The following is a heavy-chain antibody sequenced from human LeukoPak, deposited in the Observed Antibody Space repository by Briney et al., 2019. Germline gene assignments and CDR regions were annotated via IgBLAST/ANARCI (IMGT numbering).Heavy chain of an antibody. J-gene: IGHJ4*02. CDR3: AKDYYDSGGSLIDY. D-gene: IGHD3-22*01. Sequence: PGRSLRLSCAASGFTFNKYALTWVRQAPGKGLEWVSGISGSGGSTYYGDSVKGRFTVSRDNSKNTLYLQMNSLRAEDTAVYYCAKDYYDSGGSLIDYWGQGTVVTVSS. CDR1: GFTFNKYA. V-gene: IGHV3-23*01. CDR2: ISGSGGST.